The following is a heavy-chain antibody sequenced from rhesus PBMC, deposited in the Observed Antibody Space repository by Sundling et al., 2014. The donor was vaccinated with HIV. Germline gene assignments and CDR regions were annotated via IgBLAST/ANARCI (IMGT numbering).Heavy chain of an antibody. CDR3: ARLLVGSFDV. D-gene: IGHD2-21*01. J-gene: IGHJ5-1*01. CDR2: INGNTGGA. CDR1: GFSITTPGRG. V-gene: IGHV2-95*01. Sequence: QVTLKESGPALVKATQTLTLTCTFSGFSITTPGRGVGWIRQPPGKTLEWIGEINGNTGGANYNPSLKSRVSFSRDTSKNQFFLKLASVTAADTAVYFCARLLVGSFDVWGPGVLVTVSS.